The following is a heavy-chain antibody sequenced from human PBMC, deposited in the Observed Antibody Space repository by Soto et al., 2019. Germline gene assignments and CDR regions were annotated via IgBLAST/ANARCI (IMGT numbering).Heavy chain of an antibody. D-gene: IGHD6-19*01. CDR1: GGSISSYY. V-gene: IGHV4-59*01. CDR2: IYYSGST. J-gene: IGHJ6*02. CDR3: ARDMSIAVAGTGGYYYYYGMDV. Sequence: SETLSLTCTVSGGSISSYYWSWIRQPPGKGLEWIGYIYYSGSTNYNPSLKSRVTISVDTSRNQFSLKLSSVTAADTAVYYCARDMSIAVAGTGGYYYYYGMDVWGQGTTVTVSS.